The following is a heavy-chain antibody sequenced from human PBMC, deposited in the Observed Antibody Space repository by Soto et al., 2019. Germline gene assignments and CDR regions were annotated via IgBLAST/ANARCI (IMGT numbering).Heavy chain of an antibody. Sequence: EVRLVESGGGLVQPGGSLRLSCAASGFTFSSDWMTWVRQAPGKGLEWVANIRKDGSKTSYLDSVRGRFTISRDNAQRSLYLQMDSLRAEDTALYYCARDVFLGTSSLYFDAFDIWGQGTMVTVSS. CDR2: IRKDGSKT. CDR3: ARDVFLGTSSLYFDAFDI. J-gene: IGHJ3*02. CDR1: GFTFSSDW. D-gene: IGHD6-13*01. V-gene: IGHV3-7*05.